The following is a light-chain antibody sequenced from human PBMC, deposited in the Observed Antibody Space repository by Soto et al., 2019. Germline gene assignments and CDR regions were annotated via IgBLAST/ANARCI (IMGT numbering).Light chain of an antibody. CDR3: QQSSKFT. CDR1: QSVTSA. J-gene: IGKJ4*01. CDR2: DVS. Sequence: EIVLTQSPATLSLSPGDRATLSCRASQSVTSALAWFQQKPGQAPRLLIYDVSRRATGIPARFSGSGSGTDFTLIINSLEPEDFAVYYCQQSSKFTFGGGTKVEIK. V-gene: IGKV3-11*01.